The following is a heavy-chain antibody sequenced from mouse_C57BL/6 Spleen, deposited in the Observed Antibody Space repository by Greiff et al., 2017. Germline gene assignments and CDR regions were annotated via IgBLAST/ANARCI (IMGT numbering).Heavy chain of an antibody. V-gene: IGHV1-81*01. CDR1: GYTFTSYG. CDR3: ARRDYDEAMDY. J-gene: IGHJ4*01. CDR2: IYPRSGNT. Sequence: QVQLQQSGAELARPGASVKLSCKASGYTFTSYGISWVKQRTGQGLEWIGEIYPRSGNTYYNEKFKGKATLTADKSSSTAYMELRSLTSEDSAVDFCARRDYDEAMDYWGQGTSVTVSS. D-gene: IGHD2-4*01.